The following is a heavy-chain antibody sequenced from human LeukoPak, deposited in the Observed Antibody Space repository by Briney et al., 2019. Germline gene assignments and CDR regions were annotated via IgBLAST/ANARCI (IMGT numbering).Heavy chain of an antibody. D-gene: IGHD5-24*01. CDR3: VRLGRYCYNWEGYFDY. CDR2: IYYSGST. Sequence: SETLSLTCTVSGGSISSYYWRWIRQPPGKGLDWMGYIYYSGSTNYNPSRKSRVTIYVDTTQNQLPRKLSSVTAADPAVYYCVRLGRYCYNWEGYFDYWGQGTLVTVSS. V-gene: IGHV4-59*01. CDR1: GGSISSYY. J-gene: IGHJ4*02.